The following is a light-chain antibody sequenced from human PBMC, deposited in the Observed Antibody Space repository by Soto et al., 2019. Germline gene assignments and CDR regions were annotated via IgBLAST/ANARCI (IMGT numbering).Light chain of an antibody. CDR2: DVT. CDR3: CSYGGSSPYV. V-gene: IGLV2-11*01. CDR1: SSDVGGYDY. Sequence: QSALTQPPSVSGSPGQSVTISCTGTSSDVGGYDYVSWYQQRPGKAPKLLIYDVTKRPSGVPDRFSGSKSGNTASLTISGLQAEDEADFYCCSYGGSSPYVFGTGTKV. J-gene: IGLJ1*01.